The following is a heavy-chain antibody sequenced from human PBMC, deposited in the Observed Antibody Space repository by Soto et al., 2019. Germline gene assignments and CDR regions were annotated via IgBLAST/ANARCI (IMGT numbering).Heavy chain of an antibody. Sequence: GGSLRLSCAASGFTFSTYAMNWVRQAPGKGLEWVSYISSSSSDIFYADSVKGRFTISRDNAKNSLYLQMNSLRAEDTAVYYCVRDPRYCRGGSCYSDYFYYYMDVWGKGTTVTVSS. CDR3: VRDPRYCRGGSCYSDYFYYYMDV. CDR1: GFTFSTYA. D-gene: IGHD2-15*01. V-gene: IGHV3-48*01. CDR2: ISSSSSDI. J-gene: IGHJ6*03.